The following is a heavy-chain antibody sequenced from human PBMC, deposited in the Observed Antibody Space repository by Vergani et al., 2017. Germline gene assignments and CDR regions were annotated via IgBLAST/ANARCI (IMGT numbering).Heavy chain of an antibody. D-gene: IGHD3-3*01. Sequence: QVQLVQSGAEVKKPGASVKVSCKASGYTFTSYGISWVRQAPGQGLEWMGWISAYNGNTNYAQKLQGRVTMTTDTSTSTAYMELRSLRSDDTAVYYCARDFYDFWSGYYTGYFDYWGQGTLVTVSS. CDR3: ARDFYDFWSGYYTGYFDY. CDR1: GYTFTSYG. J-gene: IGHJ4*02. V-gene: IGHV1-18*01. CDR2: ISAYNGNT.